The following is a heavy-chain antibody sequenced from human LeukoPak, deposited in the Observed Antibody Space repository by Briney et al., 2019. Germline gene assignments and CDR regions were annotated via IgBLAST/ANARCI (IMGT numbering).Heavy chain of an antibody. D-gene: IGHD4-17*01. CDR3: ARGVGSTEDY. CDR1: GGSFNGDY. J-gene: IGHJ4*02. V-gene: IGHV4-34*01. CDR2: INRSGST. Sequence: PSETLSLTCAVYGGSFNGDYWRWVRQPPGKGLEWTAEINRSGSTNYNPSLKSRVTISMDTSKNQFSLRLSSVTAADTALYYCARGVGSTEDYWGQGTLVTVSS.